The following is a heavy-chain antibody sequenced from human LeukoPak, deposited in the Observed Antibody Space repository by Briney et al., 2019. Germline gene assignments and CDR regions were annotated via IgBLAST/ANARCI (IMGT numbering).Heavy chain of an antibody. V-gene: IGHV5-51*01. J-gene: IGHJ4*02. CDR2: IYPGDSDT. D-gene: IGHD3-22*01. CDR1: GYSFTNYW. CDR3: ARHSLSGYYLDY. Sequence: GESLKISCKASGYSFTNYWIGWVRQMPGKGLEWMGVIYPGDSDTTYSPSFQGQVTISADASISTAYLQWSSLKASDTAMYYCARHSLSGYYLDYWGQGTLVTVSS.